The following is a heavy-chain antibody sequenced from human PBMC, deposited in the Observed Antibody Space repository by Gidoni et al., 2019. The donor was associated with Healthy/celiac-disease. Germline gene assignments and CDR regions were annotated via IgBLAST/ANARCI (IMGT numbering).Heavy chain of an antibody. Sequence: EVQLLESGGGLVQPGGSLRLSCAASGFTFSSYAMSWVRQAPGKGLGWVSAISGSGGSTYYADSVKGRFTISRDNSKNTLFLQMNSLRAEDTAVYYCAKPYPRELFYFDYWGQGTLVTVSS. V-gene: IGHV3-23*01. CDR2: ISGSGGST. CDR3: AKPYPRELFYFDY. J-gene: IGHJ4*02. D-gene: IGHD1-26*01. CDR1: GFTFSSYA.